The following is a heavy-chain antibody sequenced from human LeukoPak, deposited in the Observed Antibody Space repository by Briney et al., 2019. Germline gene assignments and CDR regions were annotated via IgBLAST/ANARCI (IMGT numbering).Heavy chain of an antibody. D-gene: IGHD2-15*01. V-gene: IGHV1-18*04. CDR2: ISAYNGNT. CDR1: GYTFTSYY. J-gene: IGHJ4*02. Sequence: ASVKVSCKASGYTFTSYYMHWVRQAPGQGLEWMGWISAYNGNTDYAQKFQGRVTMTTDTSTSTAYMELRSLRSDDTAVYYCARDCTGGGCYSIYWGRETLATVSS. CDR3: ARDCTGGGCYSIY.